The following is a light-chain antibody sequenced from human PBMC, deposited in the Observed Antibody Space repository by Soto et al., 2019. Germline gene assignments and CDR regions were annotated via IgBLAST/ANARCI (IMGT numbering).Light chain of an antibody. CDR3: QQYDDLPFT. CDR2: DAS. Sequence: DIQMTQSPSSLSASVGDRVTITCQADQGISKSLSWYQQKPGMAPKLLIYDASNLETGVPSRFSGSGSGIDFTLTISSLQPEDFGRYYCQQYDDLPFTFGGGTKV. J-gene: IGKJ4*01. V-gene: IGKV1-33*01. CDR1: QGISKS.